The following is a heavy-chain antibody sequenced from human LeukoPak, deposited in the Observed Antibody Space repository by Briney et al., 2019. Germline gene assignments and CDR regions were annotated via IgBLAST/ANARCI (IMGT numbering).Heavy chain of an antibody. D-gene: IGHD3-3*01. J-gene: IGHJ4*02. CDR1: GFTFRSYV. CDR2: ISSSGNTI. V-gene: IGHV3-48*03. CDR3: ARDYDLDY. Sequence: GGSLRLSCAASGFTFRSYVMNWVRQAPGKGLEWVSYISSSGNTIYYADSVKGRFTISRDNAKNSLYLQMNSLRAEDTAVYYCARDYDLDYWGQGTLVTVSS.